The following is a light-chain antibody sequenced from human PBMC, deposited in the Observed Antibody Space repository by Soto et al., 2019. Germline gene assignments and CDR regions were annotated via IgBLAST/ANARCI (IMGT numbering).Light chain of an antibody. Sequence: DFVMTQSPLSLPVTLGQPASISCRSSQGLVHSDGNTYLNWFHQRPGQSPRRLIYKVSNRDSGVPDRFSGSGSDTDFTLKISRVEAEDVGVYYCMQGTHSLTFGGGTKADI. CDR1: QGLVHSDGNTY. CDR2: KVS. J-gene: IGKJ4*01. CDR3: MQGTHSLT. V-gene: IGKV2-30*02.